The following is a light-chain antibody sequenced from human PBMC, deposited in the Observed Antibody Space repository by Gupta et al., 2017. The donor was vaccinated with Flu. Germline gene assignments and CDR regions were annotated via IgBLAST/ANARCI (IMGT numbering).Light chain of an antibody. J-gene: IGLJ1*01. CDR2: DVS. V-gene: IGLV2-11*01. Sequence: QSALTQPRPVSGSAGQSVTISCTGTSSDVGGYNSVSWYQPHPGKAPKLMIYDVSKRPSGVPDRFSGSKSGNTASLTISGLQADDEADYYCCSYAGSYSLYVFGTGAKVTVL. CDR3: CSYAGSYSLYV. CDR1: SSDVGGYNS.